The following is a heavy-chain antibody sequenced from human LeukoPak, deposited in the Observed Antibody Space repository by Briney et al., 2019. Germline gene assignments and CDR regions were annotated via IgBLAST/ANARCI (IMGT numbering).Heavy chain of an antibody. CDR2: ISGSGGTT. D-gene: IGHD2-8*02. Sequence: GPLRLSCAASGFTFSNYAMSWVRQTPGKGLEWVAIISGSGGTTHYADSVKGRFIISRDNSKTTLYLQMNSLRAEDTAIYYCAKSRSGGGYSYFDSWGQGTLVTVSS. V-gene: IGHV3-23*01. CDR1: GFTFSNYA. CDR3: AKSRSGGGYSYFDS. J-gene: IGHJ4*02.